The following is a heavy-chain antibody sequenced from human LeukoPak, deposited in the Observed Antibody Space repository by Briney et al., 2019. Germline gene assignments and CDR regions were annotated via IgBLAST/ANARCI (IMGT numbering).Heavy chain of an antibody. V-gene: IGHV3-15*01. CDR3: AKHIYGVVSIQQ. Sequence: GGSLRLSCAASRFTFSSYAMSWVRQAPGKGLEWVGRIRSRADGGTAEYATAVEGRFTISSDDSTNTLYLHMSNVKTEDTAVYYCAKHIYGVVSIQQWGQGTLVTVSS. D-gene: IGHD3-3*01. CDR2: IRSRADGGTA. CDR1: RFTFSSYA. J-gene: IGHJ1*01.